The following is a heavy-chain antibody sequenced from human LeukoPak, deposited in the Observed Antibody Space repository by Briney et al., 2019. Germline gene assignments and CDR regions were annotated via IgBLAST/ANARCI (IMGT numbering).Heavy chain of an antibody. D-gene: IGHD6-19*01. CDR1: GGSIRSSYYY. CDR2: IYHSGST. V-gene: IGHV4-39*07. Sequence: TSETLSLTCTVSGGSIRSSYYYWGWIRQPPGKGLEWIGYIYHSGSTYYNPSLKSRVTISVDRSKNQFSLKLSSVTAADTAVYYCARGRIAVAGTKNYFDYWGQGTLVTVSS. CDR3: ARGRIAVAGTKNYFDY. J-gene: IGHJ4*02.